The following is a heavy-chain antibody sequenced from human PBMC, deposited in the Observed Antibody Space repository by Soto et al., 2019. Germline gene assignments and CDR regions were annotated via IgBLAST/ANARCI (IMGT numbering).Heavy chain of an antibody. CDR3: APSRLTIFGPLDV. CDR2: INANSGGT. D-gene: IGHD3-3*01. CDR1: GYTFIGDY. Sequence: AASVKVSCKASGYTFIGDYMHWVRQAPGQGLEWMGWINANSGGTNYAQKFKGRVTMTRDTSTSTAYMDLSSLRSDDTAVYYCAPSRLTIFGPLDVWGQGTTVTVSS. J-gene: IGHJ6*02. V-gene: IGHV1-2*02.